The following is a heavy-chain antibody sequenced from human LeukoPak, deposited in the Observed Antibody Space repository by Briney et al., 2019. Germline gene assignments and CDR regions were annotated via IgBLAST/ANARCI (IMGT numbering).Heavy chain of an antibody. D-gene: IGHD3-10*01. V-gene: IGHV1-69*04. CDR1: RGTFSSYA. CDR2: IIPILGIA. J-gene: IGHJ6*02. Sequence: SVKVSCKTSRGTFSSYAISWVRQAPGQGLEWMGRIIPILGIANYAQKFQGRVTITADKSTSTAYMELSSLRSEDTAVYYCARESYGSGSYLYYYYGMDVWGQGTTVTVSS. CDR3: ARESYGSGSYLYYYYGMDV.